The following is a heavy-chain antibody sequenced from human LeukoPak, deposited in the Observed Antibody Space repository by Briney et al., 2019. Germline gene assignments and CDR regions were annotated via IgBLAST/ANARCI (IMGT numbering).Heavy chain of an antibody. CDR3: AKDHYYDTGGYYSDY. J-gene: IGHJ4*02. Sequence: SGGSLRLSCAASGFTFDDYAMHWVRQAPGKGLEWASGISWNSGSIGYADSVKGRFTISRDNAKNSLYLQMNSLRAEDTALYYCAKDHYYDTGGYYSDYWGQGTLVTVSS. V-gene: IGHV3-9*01. CDR2: ISWNSGSI. CDR1: GFTFDDYA. D-gene: IGHD3-22*01.